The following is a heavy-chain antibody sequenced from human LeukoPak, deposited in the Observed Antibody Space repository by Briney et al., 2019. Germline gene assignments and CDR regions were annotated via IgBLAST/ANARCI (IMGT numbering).Heavy chain of an antibody. Sequence: GRSLRLSCAASGFIFGNYAMHWVRQAPGKGLEWVAAISYHGRNIYYADSVKGRFIISRDNSENTLYPQMSSLTTEDTAMYYCAKGRGSYNALDIWGQGTVVTVSS. CDR2: ISYHGRNI. D-gene: IGHD3-10*01. CDR1: GFIFGNYA. V-gene: IGHV3-30-3*01. J-gene: IGHJ3*02. CDR3: AKGRGSYNALDI.